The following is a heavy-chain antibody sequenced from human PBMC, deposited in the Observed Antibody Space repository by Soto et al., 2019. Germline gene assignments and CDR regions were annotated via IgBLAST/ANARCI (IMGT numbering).Heavy chain of an antibody. V-gene: IGHV1-2*04. J-gene: IGHJ4*02. D-gene: IGHD3-22*01. CDR1: GYTFTGYY. CDR3: ARRPPIYYDSSGYYSYFDY. CDR2: INPNSGGT. Sequence: ASVKVSCKASGYTFTGYYMHWVRQAPGQGLEWMGWINPNSGGTNYAQKFQGWVTMTRDTSISTAYMELSRLRSDDTAVYYCARRPPIYYDSSGYYSYFDYWGQGTLVTVSS.